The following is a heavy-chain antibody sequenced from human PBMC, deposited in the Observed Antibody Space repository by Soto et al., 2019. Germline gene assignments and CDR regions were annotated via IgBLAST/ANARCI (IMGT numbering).Heavy chain of an antibody. D-gene: IGHD6-13*01. Sequence: QVQLVESGGGVVQPGGSLRLSCAASGFTFSNFVMHWVRQAPGKGLEWVAATSYDGKNKDHADSVKGRFTISRDNSKNTLYLQMNSLRPEDTAVYFCARERAIAATGIFYYGGQGTLVTVSS. J-gene: IGHJ4*02. CDR1: GFTFSNFV. CDR3: ARERAIAATGIFYY. V-gene: IGHV3-30*04. CDR2: TSYDGKNK.